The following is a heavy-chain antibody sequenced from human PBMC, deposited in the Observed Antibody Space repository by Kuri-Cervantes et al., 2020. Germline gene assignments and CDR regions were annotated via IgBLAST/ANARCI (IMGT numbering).Heavy chain of an antibody. V-gene: IGHV1-18*01. J-gene: IGHJ4*02. CDR1: GYTFTSYG. CDR3: ATEYSSSSPFDY. D-gene: IGHD6-6*01. CDR2: ISAYNGNT. Sequence: ASVKVSCKASGYTFTSYGISWVRQAPGQGLEWMGWISAYNGNTNYAQKLQGRVTMTRDTSISTAYMELSRLRSDDTAVYYCATEYSSSSPFDYWGQGTLVTVSS.